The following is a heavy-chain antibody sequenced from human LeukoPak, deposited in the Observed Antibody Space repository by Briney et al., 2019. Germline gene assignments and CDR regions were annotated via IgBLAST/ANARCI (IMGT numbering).Heavy chain of an antibody. CDR3: ARDGEDIVVVPAARIYYMDV. CDR2: IYTSGST. Sequence: ESSETLSLTCTVSGGSISSYYWSWIRQPAGKGLEWIGRIYTSGSTNYNPSLKSRVTMSVDTSKNQFSLKLSSVTAADTAVYYCARDGEDIVVVPAARIYYMDVWGKGTTVTVSS. D-gene: IGHD2-2*01. CDR1: GGSISSYY. J-gene: IGHJ6*03. V-gene: IGHV4-4*07.